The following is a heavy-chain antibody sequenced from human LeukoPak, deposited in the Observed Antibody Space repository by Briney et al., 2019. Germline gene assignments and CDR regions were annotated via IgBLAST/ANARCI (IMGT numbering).Heavy chain of an antibody. Sequence: GGSLRLSCAASGFTFSSYAMSWVRQAPGKGLEWVSAISGSGGSTYYADSVKGRFTISRDNSKNTLYLQMNSLRAEDTAVYYCAKEPAWFGELLPDYLDYWGQGTLVTVSS. V-gene: IGHV3-23*01. J-gene: IGHJ4*02. CDR1: GFTFSSYA. D-gene: IGHD3-10*01. CDR3: AKEPAWFGELLPDYLDY. CDR2: ISGSGGST.